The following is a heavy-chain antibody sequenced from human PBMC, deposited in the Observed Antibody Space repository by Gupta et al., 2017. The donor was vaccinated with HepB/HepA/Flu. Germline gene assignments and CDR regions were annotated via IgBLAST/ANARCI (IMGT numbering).Heavy chain of an antibody. CDR3: ARDRWGSIAAAGTWVYYYGMDV. J-gene: IGHJ6*02. Sequence: EVQLVESGGGLVKPGGSLSLSCAATGFTVSSYSMNWVRQAPVKVLGWVSSISSSSSYIYYADSVKGRFTISRDNAKNSLYLQMNSLRAEDTAVYYCARDRWGSIAAAGTWVYYYGMDVWGQGTTVTVSS. CDR1: GFTVSSYS. V-gene: IGHV3-21*01. CDR2: ISSSSSYI. D-gene: IGHD6-13*01.